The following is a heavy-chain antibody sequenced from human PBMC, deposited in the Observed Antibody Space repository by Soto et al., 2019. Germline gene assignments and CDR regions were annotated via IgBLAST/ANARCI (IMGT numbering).Heavy chain of an antibody. J-gene: IGHJ4*02. D-gene: IGHD4-17*01. Sequence: EVQLVQSGAEVKKPGESLKISCKGSGYSFTSYWIGWVRQMPGKGLEWMGIIYPGDSDTRYSPSFQGQVTISADKSISTAYLQWSSLKASDTAMYYCARHQTTSYDYGDYGTPGAIDYWGQGTLVTVSS. CDR3: ARHQTTSYDYGDYGTPGAIDY. V-gene: IGHV5-51*01. CDR1: GYSFTSYW. CDR2: IYPGDSDT.